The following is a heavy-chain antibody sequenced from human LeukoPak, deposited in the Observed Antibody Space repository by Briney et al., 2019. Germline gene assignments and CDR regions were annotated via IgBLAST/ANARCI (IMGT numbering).Heavy chain of an antibody. CDR3: ATQGRIAIQGI. J-gene: IGHJ3*02. V-gene: IGHV3-48*03. CDR1: GXTFSNFE. CDR2: ISRSGTTT. D-gene: IGHD2-21*01. Sequence: PGGTLRLSCAASGXTFSNFEMEWVRQAPGEGLEWVSYISRSGTTTYHAASVKCRFTSSRDNANNSLYLQMDSLRAEDTAVYYCATQGRIAIQGIWGQGTMVTVSS.